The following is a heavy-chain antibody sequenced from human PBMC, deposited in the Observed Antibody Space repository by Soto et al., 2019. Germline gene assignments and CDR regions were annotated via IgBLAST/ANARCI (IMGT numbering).Heavy chain of an antibody. J-gene: IGHJ6*02. D-gene: IGHD6-19*01. CDR1: GFTFSSYG. V-gene: IGHV3-33*01. CDR3: ARELLHSYSSGWDPNYYYYYGMDV. Sequence: PGGSLRLSCAASGFTFSSYGMHWVRQAPGKGLEWVAVIWYDGSNKYYADSVKGRFTISRDNSKNTLYLQMNSLRAEDTAVYYCARELLHSYSSGWDPNYYYYYGMDVWGQGTTVTVSS. CDR2: IWYDGSNK.